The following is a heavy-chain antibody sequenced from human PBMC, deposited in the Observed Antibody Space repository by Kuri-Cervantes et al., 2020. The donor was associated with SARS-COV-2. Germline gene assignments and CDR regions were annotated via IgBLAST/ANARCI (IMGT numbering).Heavy chain of an antibody. D-gene: IGHD3-16*01. V-gene: IGHV4-39*07. J-gene: IGHJ4*02. Sequence: GSLRLSCTVSGGSISSSSYYWGWIRQPPGKGLEWIGSIYYSGSTYYNPSLKSRVTISVDTSKNQFSLKLSSVTAADTAVYYCARSFLGDPTVIDHWGQGTLVTVSS. CDR3: ARSFLGDPTVIDH. CDR1: GGSISSSSYY. CDR2: IYYSGST.